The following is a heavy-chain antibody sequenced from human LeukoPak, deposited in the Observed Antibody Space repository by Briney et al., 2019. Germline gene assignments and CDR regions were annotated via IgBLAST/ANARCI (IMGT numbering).Heavy chain of an antibody. J-gene: IGHJ4*02. D-gene: IGHD3-22*01. Sequence: PSETLSLTCTVSGGSISSGGYYWSWIRQHPGKGVEWIGYIYYSGSTNYNPSLKSRVTISVDTSKNQFSLKLSSVTAADTAVYYCARDAGSRYYDSSGYYGLDYWGQGTLVTVSS. V-gene: IGHV4-61*08. CDR3: ARDAGSRYYDSSGYYGLDY. CDR2: IYYSGST. CDR1: GGSISSGGYY.